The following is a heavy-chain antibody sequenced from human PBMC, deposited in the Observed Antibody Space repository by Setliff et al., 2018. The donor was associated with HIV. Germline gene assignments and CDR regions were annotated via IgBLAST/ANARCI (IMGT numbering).Heavy chain of an antibody. CDR3: ARHSGSSGWYFSDGYYYYMDV. Sequence: GASVKVSCKASGYTFTSYDINWVRQATGQGLEWMGGIIPIFGTAKYAQKFQGRVTITTDESTSTAYMELSSLGSEDTAVYYCARHSGSSGWYFSDGYYYYMDVWGKGTTVTVSS. CDR2: IIPIFGTA. J-gene: IGHJ6*03. D-gene: IGHD6-19*01. CDR1: GYTFTSYD. V-gene: IGHV1-69*05.